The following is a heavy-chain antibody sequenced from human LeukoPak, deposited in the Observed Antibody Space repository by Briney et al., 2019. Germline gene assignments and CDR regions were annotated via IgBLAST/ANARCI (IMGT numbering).Heavy chain of an antibody. Sequence: PGRSLSLSCAASGFTATCNFMSWVPQAPGKGLEWDSVIDSGGSTYYADSVSGRFTITIDNSKNTLYLQMNSLRAEDTAVYYCARDGYGYNYMDVWGKGTTVTVSS. CDR2: IDSGGST. CDR1: GFTATCNF. CDR3: ARDGYGYNYMDV. J-gene: IGHJ6*03. V-gene: IGHV3-53*01. D-gene: IGHD1-1*01.